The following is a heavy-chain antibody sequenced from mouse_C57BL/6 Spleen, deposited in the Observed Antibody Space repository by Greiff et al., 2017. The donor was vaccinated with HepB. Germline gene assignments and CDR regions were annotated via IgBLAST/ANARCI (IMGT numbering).Heavy chain of an antibody. J-gene: IGHJ2*01. D-gene: IGHD2-2*01. Sequence: VKLQQPGAELVMPGASVKLSCKASGYTFTSYWMHWVKQRPGQGLEWIGEIDPSDSYTNYNQKFKGKSTLTVDKSSSTAYMQLSSLTSEDSAVYYCARNYGYDDAYFDYWGQGTTLTVSS. CDR3: ARNYGYDDAYFDY. CDR2: IDPSDSYT. V-gene: IGHV1-69*01. CDR1: GYTFTSYW.